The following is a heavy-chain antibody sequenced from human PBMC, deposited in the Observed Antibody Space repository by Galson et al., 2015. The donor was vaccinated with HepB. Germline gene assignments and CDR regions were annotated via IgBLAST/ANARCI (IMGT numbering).Heavy chain of an antibody. J-gene: IGHJ4*02. CDR3: AKDTYYYGSGSQGFDY. D-gene: IGHD3-10*01. V-gene: IGHV3-30*18. CDR1: GFTFSSYG. Sequence: SLRLSCAASGFTFSSYGMHWVRQAPGKGLEWVAVIWYDGSNKYYADSVKGRFTISRDNSKNTLYLQMNSLRAEDTAVYYCAKDTYYYGSGSQGFDYWGQGTLVTVSS. CDR2: IWYDGSNK.